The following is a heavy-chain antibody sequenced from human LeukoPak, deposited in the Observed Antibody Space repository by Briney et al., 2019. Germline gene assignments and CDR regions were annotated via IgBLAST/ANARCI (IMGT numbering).Heavy chain of an antibody. CDR1: GFTFSSYG. CDR3: AKDMSIAAAEDDY. J-gene: IGHJ4*02. Sequence: PGGSLRLSCAASGFTFSSYGMHWVRQAPGKGLEWVAFIRYDGSNKYYADSVKGRFTISRDNSKNTLYLQMNSLRAEDTAVYYCAKDMSIAAAEDDYWGQGTLVTVSS. CDR2: IRYDGSNK. D-gene: IGHD6-13*01. V-gene: IGHV3-30*02.